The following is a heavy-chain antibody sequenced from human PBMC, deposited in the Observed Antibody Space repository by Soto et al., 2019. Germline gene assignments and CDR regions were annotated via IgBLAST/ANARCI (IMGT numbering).Heavy chain of an antibody. V-gene: IGHV1-2*02. CDR2: INPNSGGT. J-gene: IGHJ4*02. CDR3: ARGRRAYCSSTSCYSPGHIDY. D-gene: IGHD2-2*01. CDR1: GYTFTGYY. Sequence: QVQLVQSGAEVKKPGASVKVSCKASGYTFTGYYMHWVRQAPGQGLEWMGWINPNSGGTNYAQKFQGRVTMTRDTSISTAYMELSRLRSDDTAVYYCARGRRAYCSSTSCYSPGHIDYWGQGTLVTVSS.